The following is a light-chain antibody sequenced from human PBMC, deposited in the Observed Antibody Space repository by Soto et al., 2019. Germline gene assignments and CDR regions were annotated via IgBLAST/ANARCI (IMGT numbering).Light chain of an antibody. J-gene: IGKJ3*01. CDR3: QQYGMSATFT. CDR2: GAT. Sequence: EIVLTQSPGTLSASPGERATLSCRASQSVSGNYLAWYQQKLGQAPRLLIYGATSRATGIPDRFSGSVSGTDVTLTISRLDPEGFAVYYCQQYGMSATFTFGPGTKVDIK. CDR1: QSVSGNY. V-gene: IGKV3-20*01.